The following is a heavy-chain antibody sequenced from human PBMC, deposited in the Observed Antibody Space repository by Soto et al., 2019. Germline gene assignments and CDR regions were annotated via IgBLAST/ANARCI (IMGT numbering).Heavy chain of an antibody. V-gene: IGHV3-33*06. D-gene: IGHD3-10*01. CDR1: GFTFSDYG. CDR2: IWYDGSNR. Sequence: QVQLVESGGGVVQPGRSLRLSCAASGFTFSDYGMHWVRQAPGKGLEWVAVIWYDGSNRYYADSVNGRFTISRDNSKNSVYLQMNSLRAEDTAVYYCAKDLNYYASGISPHGMDVWGQGNTVIVSS. J-gene: IGHJ6*02. CDR3: AKDLNYYASGISPHGMDV.